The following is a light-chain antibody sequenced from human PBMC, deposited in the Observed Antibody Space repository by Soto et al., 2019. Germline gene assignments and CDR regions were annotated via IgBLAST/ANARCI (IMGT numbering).Light chain of an antibody. V-gene: IGKV3D-20*02. CDR1: QSVSSSY. J-gene: IGKJ5*01. CDR3: QQRSNWPLT. CDR2: DAS. Sequence: EIVLTHSPGTLSLSPGEIATLSCGASQSVSSSYLAWYQQKPGQAPNLLIYDASNRATGIPARFSGSGSGTDFTLTISSLEPEDFAVYYCQQRSNWPLTFGQGTDWRL.